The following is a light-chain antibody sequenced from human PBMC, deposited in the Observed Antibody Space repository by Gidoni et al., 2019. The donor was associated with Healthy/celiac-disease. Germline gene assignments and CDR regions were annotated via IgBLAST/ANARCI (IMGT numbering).Light chain of an antibody. CDR1: ALPKQY. CDR3: QSADSSGTMGV. Sequence: SYELPQPPSVSVSPGQTARITCSGDALPKQYAYWYQQKPGQAPVLVIYKDSGRPSGIPERFSGSSSGTTVTLTISGVQAEDEADYYCQSADSSGTMGVFGGGTKLTVL. CDR2: KDS. V-gene: IGLV3-25*03. J-gene: IGLJ3*02.